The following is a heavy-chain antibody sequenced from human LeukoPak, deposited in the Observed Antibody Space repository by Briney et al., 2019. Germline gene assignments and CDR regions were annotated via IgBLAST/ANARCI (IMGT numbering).Heavy chain of an antibody. CDR3: ARCRREYKDYYYYMDV. J-gene: IGHJ6*03. CDR2: IYYSGST. CDR1: GGSISSGDYY. V-gene: IGHV4-30-4*02. Sequence: SESLSLTCTVSGGSISSGDYYWSWIRQPPGKGLEWTGYIYYSGSTYYNPSLKSRVTISVDTSKNQFSLKLSSVTAADTAVYYCARCRREYKDYYYYMDVWGKGTTVTVSS. D-gene: IGHD6-6*01.